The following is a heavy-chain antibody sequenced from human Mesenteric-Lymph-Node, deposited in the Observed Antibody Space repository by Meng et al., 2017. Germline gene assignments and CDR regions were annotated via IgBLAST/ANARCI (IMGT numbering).Heavy chain of an antibody. CDR2: ISGYGGLT. V-gene: IGHV3-23*01. Sequence: GESLKISCAASGFTFSDYAMSWVRQAPGKGLEWVSTISGYGGLTYYADSVKGRFTISRDNSKNTLYLQMDTLRAEDTALYYCARSVDTAMVYFDYWGQGTLVTVSS. D-gene: IGHD5-18*01. CDR3: ARSVDTAMVYFDY. CDR1: GFTFSDYA. J-gene: IGHJ4*02.